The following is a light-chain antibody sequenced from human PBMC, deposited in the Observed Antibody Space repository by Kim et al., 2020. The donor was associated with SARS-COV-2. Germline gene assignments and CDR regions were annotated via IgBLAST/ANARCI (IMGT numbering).Light chain of an antibody. Sequence: EIVLTQSPGTLSLSPGERATLSCRASQSVSSSYLAWYQQKPGQAPRLLIYGASSRATGSPDRFSGSGSGTDFTLTISRLEPEDFAVYYCQQYGSSPMYTFGQGPKLEI. CDR2: GAS. CDR1: QSVSSSY. V-gene: IGKV3-20*01. J-gene: IGKJ2*01. CDR3: QQYGSSPMYT.